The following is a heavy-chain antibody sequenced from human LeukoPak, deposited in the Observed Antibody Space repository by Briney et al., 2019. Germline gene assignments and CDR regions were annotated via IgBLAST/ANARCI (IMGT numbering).Heavy chain of an antibody. CDR2: ISGSGGST. CDR1: GFTFSSYA. Sequence: GGSLRLSCAASGFTFSSYAMSWVRQAPGKGLEWVSAISGSGGSTYYADSVKGRFTISRDNSKNTLYLQMNSLRTEDTGLYYCARDQLGGDPDDYYYYYMDVWGKGTTVTVSS. D-gene: IGHD4-17*01. J-gene: IGHJ6*03. V-gene: IGHV3-23*01. CDR3: ARDQLGGDPDDYYYYYMDV.